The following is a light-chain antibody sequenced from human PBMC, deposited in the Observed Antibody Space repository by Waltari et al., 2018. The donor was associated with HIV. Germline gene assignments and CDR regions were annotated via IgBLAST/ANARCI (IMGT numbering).Light chain of an antibody. CDR1: STDAGGDNY. V-gene: IGLV2-11*01. Sequence: QSALTQPRPVSGSPGQSVTISCTGTSTDAGGDNYLSWYQQHPTKAPKLTIYDVSKRPSGVPDRFSGSKSGNTASLTISGLQAEDEADYYCCSYAGTYTWVFGGGTKLTVL. CDR2: DVS. J-gene: IGLJ3*02. CDR3: CSYAGTYTWV.